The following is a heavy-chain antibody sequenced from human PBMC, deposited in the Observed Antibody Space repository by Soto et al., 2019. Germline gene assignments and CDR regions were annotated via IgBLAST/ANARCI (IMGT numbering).Heavy chain of an antibody. CDR1: GFTFNTYA. D-gene: IGHD3-9*01. J-gene: IGHJ4*02. V-gene: IGHV3-23*01. CDR2: ITTRGART. CDR3: ARYRSDGSASFDS. Sequence: GGSLRLSCAASGFTFNTYAMTWVRQTPGKGLECVSFITTRGARTYYADPVRGRFTISTDSSRNTLYLQMNSLRPDDTAVYFCARYRSDGSASFDSWGQGTRVTVSS.